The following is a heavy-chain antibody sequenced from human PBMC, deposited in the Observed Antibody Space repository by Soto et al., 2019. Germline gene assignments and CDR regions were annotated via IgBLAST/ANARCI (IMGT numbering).Heavy chain of an antibody. J-gene: IGHJ4*02. CDR3: ARDLRAGYSGYGFDY. CDR1: GFTFSSYA. D-gene: IGHD5-12*01. Sequence: QPGGSLRLSCAASGFTFSSYAMHWVRQAPGKGLEWVAVISYDGSNKYYADSVKGRFTISRDNSKNTLYLQMNSLRAEDTAVYYCARDLRAGYSGYGFDYWGQGTLVTVSS. CDR2: ISYDGSNK. V-gene: IGHV3-30-3*01.